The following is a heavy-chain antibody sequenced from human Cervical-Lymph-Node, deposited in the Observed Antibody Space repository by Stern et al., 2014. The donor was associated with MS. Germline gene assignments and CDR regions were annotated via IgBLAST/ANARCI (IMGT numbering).Heavy chain of an antibody. J-gene: IGHJ5*02. CDR3: ARGATQAFDP. Sequence: QVQLQESGSGLVKPSETLSLTCTVSGGSISSYYWSWIRQPPGKGLEWIGYIYYSGSTNYNPSLKRRVALSVDTSQSQLYLKLSAGTAADTAVYYCARGATQAFDPWGQGTLVTVSS. CDR2: IYYSGST. CDR1: GGSISSYY. V-gene: IGHV4-59*01.